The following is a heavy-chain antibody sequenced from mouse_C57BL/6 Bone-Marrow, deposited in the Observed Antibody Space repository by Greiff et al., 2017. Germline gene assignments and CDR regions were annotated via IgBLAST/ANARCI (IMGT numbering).Heavy chain of an antibody. J-gene: IGHJ4*01. V-gene: IGHV14-4*01. D-gene: IGHD2-3*01. CDR1: GFNIKDDY. Sequence: VQLQQSGAELVRPGASVKLSCTASGFNIKDDYMHWVKQRPEQGLEWIGWIDPENGDTEYASKFQGKATITADPSSNTAYLQLSSLTSEDTAVYYCTTFLDGYYVVPYYYAMDYWGQGTSVTVSS. CDR2: IDPENGDT. CDR3: TTFLDGYYVVPYYYAMDY.